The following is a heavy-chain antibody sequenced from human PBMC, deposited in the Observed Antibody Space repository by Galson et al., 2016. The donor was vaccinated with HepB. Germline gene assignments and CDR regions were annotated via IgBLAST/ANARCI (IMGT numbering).Heavy chain of an antibody. D-gene: IGHD1-26*01. CDR2: ISSSGTTI. Sequence: SLRLSCAASGFTFSRYEMNWVRQAPGKGLGWVSYISSSGTTIYYADSVKGRFTISRDNAKNSLYLQMNSLRAEDTAVYYGAKDIGVVGRYYYYGMDVWGQGTTVTVSS. CDR3: AKDIGVVGRYYYYGMDV. V-gene: IGHV3-48*03. CDR1: GFTFSRYE. J-gene: IGHJ6*02.